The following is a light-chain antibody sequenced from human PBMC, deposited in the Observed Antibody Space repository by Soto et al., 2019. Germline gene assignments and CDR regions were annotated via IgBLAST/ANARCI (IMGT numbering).Light chain of an antibody. CDR3: QQYNNWPQT. V-gene: IGKV3-15*01. CDR2: GAS. CDR1: QTINNN. Sequence: VMTQAPATLSVSPVERATLSCRASQTINNNVAWYQLKDGQVPRLVIYGASTRATDIPARFSGSGSGTEFTLTISSLQSEEFAEYHCQQYNNWPQTFGKGTKVDIK. J-gene: IGKJ1*01.